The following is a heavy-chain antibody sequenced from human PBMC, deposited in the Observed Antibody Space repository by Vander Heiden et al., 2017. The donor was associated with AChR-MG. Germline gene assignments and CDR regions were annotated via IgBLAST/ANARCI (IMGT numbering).Heavy chain of an antibody. J-gene: IGHJ4*02. CDR2: INPSGGST. D-gene: IGHD6-13*01. CDR1: GYTFTSYY. CDR3: ARDIAAAGTSY. Sequence: QVQLVQSGAEVKKPGASVKVYCKASGYTFTSYYMHWVRQAPGQGLEWMGIINPSGGSTSYAQKFQGRVTMTRDTSTSTVYMELSSLRSEDTAVYYCARDIAAAGTSYWGQGTLVTVSS. V-gene: IGHV1-46*01.